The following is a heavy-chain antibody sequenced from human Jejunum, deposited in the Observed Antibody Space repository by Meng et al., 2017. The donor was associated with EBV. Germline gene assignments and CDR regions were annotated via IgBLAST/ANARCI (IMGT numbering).Heavy chain of an antibody. J-gene: IGHJ5*02. Sequence: QLVQSGAEVKSPGAAVKVSCKVSGDTFTRYYMHWVRQAPGKGLEWMGIINPTGDSTTYAEKFQGRLTMTRDTSTTTAYMELSSLRSEDTAVYYCAGGMTIRQNWFDPWGQGTLVTVSS. CDR3: AGGMTIRQNWFDP. D-gene: IGHD5-24*01. CDR2: INPTGDST. V-gene: IGHV1-46*01. CDR1: GDTFTRYY.